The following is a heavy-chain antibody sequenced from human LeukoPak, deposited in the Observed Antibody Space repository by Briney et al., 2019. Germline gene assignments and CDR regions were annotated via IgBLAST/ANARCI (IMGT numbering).Heavy chain of an antibody. V-gene: IGHV3-30*18. D-gene: IGHD6-19*01. Sequence: GGSLRLSCAASGFTFSSYDMHWVRQAPGKGLEWVAVISYDGSDKYYADSVKGRFTISRDNSKNTLYLQMNSLRAEDTAVYYCAKHVIAVAGNNWFDPWGQGTLVTVSS. CDR1: GFTFSSYD. J-gene: IGHJ5*02. CDR2: ISYDGSDK. CDR3: AKHVIAVAGNNWFDP.